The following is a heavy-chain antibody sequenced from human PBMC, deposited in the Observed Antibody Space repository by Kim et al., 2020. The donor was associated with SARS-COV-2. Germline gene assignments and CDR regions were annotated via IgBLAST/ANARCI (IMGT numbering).Heavy chain of an antibody. CDR1: GGSFSGYY. Sequence: SETLSLTCAVYGGSFSGYYWSWIRQPPGKGLEWIGEINHSGSTNYNPSLKSRVTISVDTSKNQFSLKLSSVTAADTAVYYCARARRDCSSTSCRQKTWGGLRCYYYYKVGWGKGTTGTVSS. V-gene: IGHV4-34*01. D-gene: IGHD2-2*01. CDR3: ARARRDCSSTSCRQKTWGGLRCYYYYKVG. J-gene: IGHJ6*03. CDR2: INHSGST.